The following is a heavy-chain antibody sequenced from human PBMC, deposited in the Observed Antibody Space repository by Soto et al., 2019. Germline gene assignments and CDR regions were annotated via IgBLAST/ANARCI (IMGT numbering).Heavy chain of an antibody. CDR3: ARVDTAMVQDWYFDL. D-gene: IGHD5-18*01. CDR2: IWYDGSNK. J-gene: IGHJ2*01. Sequence: GGSLRLSYAASGFTFSSYGMHWVRQAPGKGLEWVAVIWYDGSNKYYADSVKGRFTISRDNSKNTLYLQMNSLRAEDTAVYYCARVDTAMVQDWYFDLWGRGTLVTVSS. CDR1: GFTFSSYG. V-gene: IGHV3-33*01.